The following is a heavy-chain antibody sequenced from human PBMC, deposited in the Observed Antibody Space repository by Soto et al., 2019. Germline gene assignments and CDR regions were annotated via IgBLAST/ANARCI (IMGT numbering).Heavy chain of an antibody. CDR3: ARDSNVSPFVDCLMPAATQTDTYCMDG. J-gene: IGHJ6*03. V-gene: IGHV4-34*01. CDR1: GGSFSGYY. Sequence: PSETLSLTCAVYGGSFSGYYWSWIRQPPGKGLEWIGEINHSGSTNYNPSLKSRVTISVDTSKNQFSLKLSSVTAADTAVYYCARDSNVSPFVDCLMPAATQTDTYCMDGWGQGTTGTVYS. D-gene: IGHD3-3*02. CDR2: INHSGST.